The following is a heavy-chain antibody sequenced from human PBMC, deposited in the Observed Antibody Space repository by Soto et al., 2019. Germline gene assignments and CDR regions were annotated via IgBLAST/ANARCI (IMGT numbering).Heavy chain of an antibody. V-gene: IGHV3-33*01. CDR3: ASVPDYYGSGSYYEPRVLAGMDV. J-gene: IGHJ6*02. CDR1: GFTFSSYG. Sequence: GGSLRLSCAASGFTFSSYGMHWVRQAPGKGLEWVAVIWYDGSNKYYADSVKGRFTISRDNSKNTLYLQMNSLRAEDTAVYYCASVPDYYGSGSYYEPRVLAGMDVWGQGTTVTVSS. CDR2: IWYDGSNK. D-gene: IGHD3-10*01.